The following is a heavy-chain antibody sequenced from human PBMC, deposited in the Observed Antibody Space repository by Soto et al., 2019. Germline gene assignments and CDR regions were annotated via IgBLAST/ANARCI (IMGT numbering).Heavy chain of an antibody. Sequence: SQTLSLTCAISGDSVSSDNAAWNWIRQSPSRGLEWLAKTYFRSKWYNDYAVSLQGRVTINVDSSKNHFSLHLNSVTPEDTAVYYCARESYFHDSLLVDHWGQGTLVTVSS. J-gene: IGHJ4*02. D-gene: IGHD3-22*01. V-gene: IGHV6-1*01. CDR3: ARESYFHDSLLVDH. CDR2: TYFRSKWYN. CDR1: GDSVSSDNAA.